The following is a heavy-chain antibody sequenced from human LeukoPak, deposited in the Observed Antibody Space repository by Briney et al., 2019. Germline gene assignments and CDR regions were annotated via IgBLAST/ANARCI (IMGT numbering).Heavy chain of an antibody. CDR3: AKDVGVATVTADFDY. CDR1: GFTFSTYA. J-gene: IGHJ4*02. V-gene: IGHV3-23*01. CDR2: IGGTDGST. Sequence: GGSLRLSCAASGFTFSTYAVSWVRQAPGKGLEWVSAIGGTDGSTYYADSVKGRFTISRDNSKNTLYLQMNSLRADDTAVYYCAKDVGVATVTADFDYWGQGTLVTVSS. D-gene: IGHD5-24*01.